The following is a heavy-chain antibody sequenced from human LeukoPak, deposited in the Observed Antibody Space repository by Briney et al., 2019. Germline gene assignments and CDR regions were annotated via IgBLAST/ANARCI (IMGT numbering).Heavy chain of an antibody. CDR3: AREGY. CDR1: GGSTSGSSYY. Sequence: SETLSLTCTVSGGSTSGSSYYWGWIRQPPGKGLEWIGSIYYSGSTYYNPSLKSRVTISVDTSKNQFSLKLSSVTAADTAVYYCAREGYWGQGTLVTVSS. CDR2: IYYSGST. J-gene: IGHJ4*02. V-gene: IGHV4-39*01.